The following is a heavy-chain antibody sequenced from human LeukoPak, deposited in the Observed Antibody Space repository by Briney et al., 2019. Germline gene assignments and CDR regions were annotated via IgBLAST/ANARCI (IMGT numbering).Heavy chain of an antibody. Sequence: SETLSLTCTVSGGSISSYYWSWIRQPAGKGLEWIGRIYTSGSTNYNPSLKSRVTMSVDTSKNQFSLKLSSVTAADTAVYFCARESYSSNQLAYWGQGTLVTVSS. V-gene: IGHV4-4*07. CDR1: GGSISSYY. D-gene: IGHD5-18*01. CDR2: IYTSGST. J-gene: IGHJ4*02. CDR3: ARESYSSNQLAY.